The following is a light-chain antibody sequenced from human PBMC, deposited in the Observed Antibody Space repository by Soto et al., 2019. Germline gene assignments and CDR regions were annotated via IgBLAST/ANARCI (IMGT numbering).Light chain of an antibody. Sequence: DIQMTQSPSSLSASVGDRVTITCRASQSISRYLNWYQQKPGKAPKVLIYAASSLQSGVPSRFSGSGSGTEFTLTISSLQPEDFATYYCQQLNSYPPFGQGTRLEIK. V-gene: IGKV1-9*01. CDR1: QSISRY. CDR2: AAS. CDR3: QQLNSYPP. J-gene: IGKJ5*01.